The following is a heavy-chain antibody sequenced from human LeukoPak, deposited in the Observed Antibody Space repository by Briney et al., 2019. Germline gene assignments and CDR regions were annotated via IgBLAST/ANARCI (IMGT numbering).Heavy chain of an antibody. Sequence: GASVTVSCKASGYTFTSYYMHWVRQAPGQGLEWMGIINPSSGSTSYSQKFRGRVSMTRDTSTTTVYMEVSSLRSEDTAVYYCAKEARRGSGYTNFDYWGQGTLVTVSS. D-gene: IGHD2-2*02. CDR1: GYTFTSYY. J-gene: IGHJ4*02. CDR3: AKEARRGSGYTNFDY. CDR2: INPSSGST. V-gene: IGHV1-46*01.